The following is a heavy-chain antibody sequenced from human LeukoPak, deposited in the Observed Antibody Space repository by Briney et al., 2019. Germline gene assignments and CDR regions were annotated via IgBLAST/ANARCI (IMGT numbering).Heavy chain of an antibody. CDR2: IYSGGST. J-gene: IGHJ4*02. V-gene: IGHV3-66*01. CDR1: GFAVSSNY. Sequence: GGSLRLSCAASGFAVSSNYMNWVRQAPGKGLEWVSVIYSGGSTYYADSVKGRFTISRDNSKNTLYLRMNSLRAEDTAVYYCARAIPGYSSSWYFDYWGQGTLVTVSS. CDR3: ARAIPGYSSSWYFDY. D-gene: IGHD6-13*01.